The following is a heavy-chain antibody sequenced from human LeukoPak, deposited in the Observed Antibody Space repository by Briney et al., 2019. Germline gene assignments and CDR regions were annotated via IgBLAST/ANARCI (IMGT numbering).Heavy chain of an antibody. D-gene: IGHD6-19*01. CDR3: AKLGHIAVAGPYFDY. CDR2: ISGSGGST. V-gene: IGHV3-23*01. J-gene: IGHJ4*02. Sequence: ETLSLTCTVSGGSISSSSYYWGWIRQPPGKGLEWVSAISGSGGSTYYADSVKGRFTISRDNSKNTLYLQMNSLRAEDTAVYYCAKLGHIAVAGPYFDYWGQGTLVTVSS. CDR1: GGSISSSSYY.